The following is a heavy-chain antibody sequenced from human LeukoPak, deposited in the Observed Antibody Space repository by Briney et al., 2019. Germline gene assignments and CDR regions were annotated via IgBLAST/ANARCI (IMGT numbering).Heavy chain of an antibody. Sequence: GGSLRLSCAASGFIFTNYFMSWVRQAPGKGLGWVASIMHDGSEKYYVDSVRGRFTISRDNTMNSLYLQMSSLRAEDTAVYYCATDRGWRTSGYYLYYFEYWGQGTLVTYSS. CDR2: IMHDGSEK. CDR1: GFIFTNYF. V-gene: IGHV3-7*01. CDR3: ATDRGWRTSGYYLYYFEY. D-gene: IGHD3-3*01. J-gene: IGHJ4*02.